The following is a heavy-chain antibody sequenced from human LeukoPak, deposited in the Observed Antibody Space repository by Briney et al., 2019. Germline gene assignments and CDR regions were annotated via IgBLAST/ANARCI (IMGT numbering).Heavy chain of an antibody. CDR1: GFTFSSYA. J-gene: IGHJ4*02. D-gene: IGHD6-13*01. V-gene: IGHV3-30-3*01. CDR2: ISYDGSNK. Sequence: GGSLRLSCAASGFTFSSYAMSWVRQAPGKGLEWVAVISYDGSNKYYADSVKGRFTISRDNSKNTLYLQMNSLRAEDTAVYYCAREGQQLVPGYFDYWGQGTLVTVSS. CDR3: AREGQQLVPGYFDY.